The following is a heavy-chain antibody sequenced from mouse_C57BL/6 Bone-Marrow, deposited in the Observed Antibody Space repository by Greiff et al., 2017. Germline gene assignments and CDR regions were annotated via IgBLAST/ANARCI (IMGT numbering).Heavy chain of an antibody. CDR3: EKRGIMLYDYYAMDY. D-gene: IGHD1-3*01. V-gene: IGHV1-81*01. CDR1: GYTFTSYG. J-gene: IGHJ4*01. CDR2: IYPRSGNT. Sequence: QVQLQQSGAELARPGASVKLSCKASGYTFTSYGISWVKQRTGQGLEWIGEIYPRSGNTDYNEKFKGKATLTADKSSSTAYMELRSLTSEYSAVYFCEKRGIMLYDYYAMDYCGKGTSVTVSS.